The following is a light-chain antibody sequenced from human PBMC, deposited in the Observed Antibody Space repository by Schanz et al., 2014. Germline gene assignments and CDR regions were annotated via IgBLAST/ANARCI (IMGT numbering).Light chain of an antibody. CDR2: DVS. CDR1: QIIGNW. Sequence: DIRMTQSPSTLSASVGDRVTITCRASQIIGNWVAWYQQKPGKAPNLLIYDVSSLQSGVPSRFSGSGSGTEFTLTISSLQPDDSATYYCQQYNRYSLTFGGGTKVEIK. J-gene: IGKJ4*01. V-gene: IGKV1-5*01. CDR3: QQYNRYSLT.